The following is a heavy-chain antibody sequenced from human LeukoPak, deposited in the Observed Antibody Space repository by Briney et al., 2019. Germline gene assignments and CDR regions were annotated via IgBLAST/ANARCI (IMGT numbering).Heavy chain of an antibody. CDR1: GGSISNYY. J-gene: IGHJ6*03. V-gene: IGHV4-4*07. D-gene: IGHD2-2*01. Sequence: SETLSLTCTVSGGSISNYYWSWIRQPAGKGLEWIGRIYTSGSTNYNPSLKSRVTISVDTSKTQFSLKLSSVTAADTAVYYCARDGGCSSTSCYGYYYYYMDVWGKGTTVTISS. CDR2: IYTSGST. CDR3: ARDGGCSSTSCYGYYYYYMDV.